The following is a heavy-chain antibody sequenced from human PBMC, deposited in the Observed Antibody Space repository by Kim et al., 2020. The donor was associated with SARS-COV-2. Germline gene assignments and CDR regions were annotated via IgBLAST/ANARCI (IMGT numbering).Heavy chain of an antibody. CDR1: GGSFSGYY. CDR2: INHSGST. D-gene: IGHD2-21*02. Sequence: SETLSLTCAIYGGSFSGYYWSWIRQPPGKGLEWIGEINHSGSTNYNPSLKSRVTISVDTSKNQFSLKLSSVTAADTAVYYCARPSYCGGDCYSDGMDVWG. V-gene: IGHV4-34*01. CDR3: ARPSYCGGDCYSDGMDV. J-gene: IGHJ6*01.